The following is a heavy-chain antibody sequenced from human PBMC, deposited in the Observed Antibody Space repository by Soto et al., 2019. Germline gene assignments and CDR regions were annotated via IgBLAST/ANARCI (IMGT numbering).Heavy chain of an antibody. CDR3: AQGRSGYSSGWTDFDH. V-gene: IGHV3-23*01. D-gene: IGHD6-19*01. CDR2: IGGSGGTT. Sequence: EVQLLESGGALLQLGGSWRLSGAPSGFTFKNLPLGGVGKAPGKGLQGVSTIGGSGGTTYYADSVKGRFTISRDNSKNTLYLQMNSLRAEDTAVYYCAQGRSGYSSGWTDFDHWGQGTLVTVSS. CDR1: GFTFKNLP. J-gene: IGHJ4*02.